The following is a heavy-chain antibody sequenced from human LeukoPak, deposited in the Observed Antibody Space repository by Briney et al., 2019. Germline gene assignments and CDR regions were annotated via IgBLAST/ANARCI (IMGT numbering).Heavy chain of an antibody. V-gene: IGHV1-2*02. J-gene: IGHJ4*02. Sequence: ASVTVSCKASGYTVTGHYLHWVRQAPGQGLEWMGWINPNRGGTNYAQKFQGRVTMTRDTSINTAYMELNSLTSDDTAKYYCAKDAYSGFSSSYNMDSWGQGTLVTVSS. D-gene: IGHD5-18*01. CDR3: AKDAYSGFSSSYNMDS. CDR1: GYTVTGHY. CDR2: INPNRGGT.